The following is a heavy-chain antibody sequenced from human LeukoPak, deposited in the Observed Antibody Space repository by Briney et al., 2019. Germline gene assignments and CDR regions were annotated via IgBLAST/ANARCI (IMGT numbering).Heavy chain of an antibody. D-gene: IGHD3-9*01. J-gene: IGHJ6*03. Sequence: SETLSLTCTVSGGSISSSSDYWGWIRQAPGKGLEWIGSIYYHENTYYNSSLKSRVTISVDTSKNQFSLKLSSVTAADTAVYYCARLSYDILTGYYRIPTMARYYYMDVWGKGTTVTISS. CDR1: GGSISSSSDY. CDR3: ARLSYDILTGYYRIPTMARYYYMDV. V-gene: IGHV4-39*07. CDR2: IYYHENT.